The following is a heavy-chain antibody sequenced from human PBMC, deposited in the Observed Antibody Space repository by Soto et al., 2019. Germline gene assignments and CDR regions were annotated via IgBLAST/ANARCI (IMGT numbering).Heavy chain of an antibody. J-gene: IGHJ4*02. CDR2: INPSGGST. D-gene: IGHD5-12*01. Sequence: ASVKVSCKASGYTFTSYYMHWVRQAPGQGLEWMGIINPSGGSTSYAQKFQGRVTMTRDTSTSTVYMELSSLRSEDTAVYYCASSLGGYGTFDYWGQGTLVTVSS. CDR3: ASSLGGYGTFDY. CDR1: GYTFTSYY. V-gene: IGHV1-46*03.